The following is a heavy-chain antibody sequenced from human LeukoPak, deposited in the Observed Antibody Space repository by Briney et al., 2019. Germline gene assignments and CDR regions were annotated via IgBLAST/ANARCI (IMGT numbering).Heavy chain of an antibody. V-gene: IGHV3-21*01. CDR1: RFTFSSYT. Sequence: GGSLRLSCSASRFTFSSYTMNWVRQAPGKGLEWVSSIDPSSTYIYYADSVKGRFTISRDNAQNSLYLQMNSLRAEDTAVYYCAREPFWSGYYSNLHFDYWGQGTLVTVSS. J-gene: IGHJ4*02. CDR2: IDPSSTYI. D-gene: IGHD3-3*01. CDR3: AREPFWSGYYSNLHFDY.